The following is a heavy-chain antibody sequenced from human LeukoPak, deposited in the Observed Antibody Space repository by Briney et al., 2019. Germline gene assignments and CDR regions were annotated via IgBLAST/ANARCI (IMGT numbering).Heavy chain of an antibody. V-gene: IGHV3-23*01. CDR1: GFSLSSYA. D-gene: IGHD4-17*01. CDR3: AKEAYGDYGPYDY. CDR2: ISGGGGDT. J-gene: IGHJ4*02. Sequence: GGSLRLSCTVSGFSLSSYAMSWVRQAPGKGLEWVSGISGGGGDTYYADSVKGRFTISRDNSKNTLYFQMNSLRAEDTAVYYCAKEAYGDYGPYDYWGQGTLVTVSS.